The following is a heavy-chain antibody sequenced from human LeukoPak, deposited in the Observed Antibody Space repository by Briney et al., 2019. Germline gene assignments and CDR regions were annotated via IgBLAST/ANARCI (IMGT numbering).Heavy chain of an antibody. J-gene: IGHJ4*02. CDR3: ARNLPAADY. Sequence: GGSLRLSCTASGFTFSNYAMTWVRQAPGKGLEWVSSMNPVYYADSVKGRFTISRDDSKNTLFLQMNSLRAEDTAIYYCARNLPAADYWGQGTLVTVSS. CDR1: GFTFSNYA. D-gene: IGHD2-2*01. V-gene: IGHV3-23*05. CDR2: MNPV.